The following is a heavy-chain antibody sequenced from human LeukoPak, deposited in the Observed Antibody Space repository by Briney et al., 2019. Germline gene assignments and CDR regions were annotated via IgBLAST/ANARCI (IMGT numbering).Heavy chain of an antibody. V-gene: IGHV3-23*01. D-gene: IGHD3-22*01. CDR3: AKDRDSSGFPGWYFDL. J-gene: IGHJ2*01. CDR2: ISGSGGST. CDR1: GFTFSSYD. Sequence: GGSLRLSCAASGFTFSSYDMSWVRQAPGKGLEWVSGISGSGGSTYYADSVKGRFTISRDNSKNTLYLQMNSLRAEDTAVYYCAKDRDSSGFPGWYFDLWGRGTLVTVSS.